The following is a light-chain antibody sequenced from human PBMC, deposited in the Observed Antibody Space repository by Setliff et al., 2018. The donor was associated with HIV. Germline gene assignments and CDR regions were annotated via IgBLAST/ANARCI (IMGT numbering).Light chain of an antibody. CDR1: SSNIGSNY. Sequence: QSVLTQPPSASGTPGQRVTISCSGSSSNIGSNYVYWYQQLPGTAPKLLIYRNNQRPSGVPDRFSGSKSSTSASLAISGLRSEDEADYYCAAWDDSLSGYVFGTGTKV. J-gene: IGLJ1*01. V-gene: IGLV1-47*01. CDR2: RNN. CDR3: AAWDDSLSGYV.